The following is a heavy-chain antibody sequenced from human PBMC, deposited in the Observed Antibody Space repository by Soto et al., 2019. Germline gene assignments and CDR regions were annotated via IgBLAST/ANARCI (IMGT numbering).Heavy chain of an antibody. CDR2: IYYSGSA. J-gene: IGHJ3*02. CDR3: ARDEPFYYDSSHAIDI. V-gene: IGHV4-59*01. D-gene: IGHD3-22*01. CDR1: GGSISTYY. Sequence: PSETLSLTCTVSGGSISTYYWSWIRQPPGKGLEWIGYIYYSGSADYNPSLKSRVTISIDTSKNQFFLKLTSVTAADTAVYYCARDEPFYYDSSHAIDIWGQGTMVTVSS.